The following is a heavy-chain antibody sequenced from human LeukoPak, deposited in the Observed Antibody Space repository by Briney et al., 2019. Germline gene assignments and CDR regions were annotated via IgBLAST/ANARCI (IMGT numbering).Heavy chain of an antibody. CDR2: LSGSGSST. Sequence: GGSLRLSCAASGFIFSSYAMSWVRQAPGKGLEGVSALSGSGSSTYYADSVKGRFTISRDNSKKMVYLQMNSLRGEDTALYYCAKDGWFGESPYYFDYWGQGTLVTVSS. CDR3: AKDGWFGESPYYFDY. D-gene: IGHD3-10*01. CDR1: GFIFSSYA. V-gene: IGHV3-23*01. J-gene: IGHJ4*02.